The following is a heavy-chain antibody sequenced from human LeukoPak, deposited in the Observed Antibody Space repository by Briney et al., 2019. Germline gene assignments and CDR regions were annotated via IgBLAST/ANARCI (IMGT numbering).Heavy chain of an antibody. CDR1: GFPFSSYA. J-gene: IGHJ4*02. CDR3: ARDYGSESYYYDY. D-gene: IGHD3-10*01. V-gene: IGHV3-23*01. Sequence: GGSLRLSCAASGFPFSSYAMNWVRQAPGKALEGVSTISGSGDNTYYADSVEGRFTISRDNSKNTLYLQMNSLRAEDTAVYSCARDYGSESYYYDYWGQGTLVTVSS. CDR2: ISGSGDNT.